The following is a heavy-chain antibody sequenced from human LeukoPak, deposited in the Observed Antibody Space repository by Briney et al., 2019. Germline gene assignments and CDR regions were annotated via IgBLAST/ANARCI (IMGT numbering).Heavy chain of an antibody. V-gene: IGHV3-7*01. CDR1: GFTSSHHW. CDR2: IKPDGTDK. D-gene: IGHD2-15*01. CDR3: AREDMWAFDM. J-gene: IGHJ3*02. Sequence: PGGSLRLSCAASGFTSSHHWMSWVRQAPGKGLEWVANIKPDGTDKYYVDSVKGRFTISKDNAKNTLYLQMDSLRAEDTAVYYCAREDMWAFDMWGQGTMVTVSS.